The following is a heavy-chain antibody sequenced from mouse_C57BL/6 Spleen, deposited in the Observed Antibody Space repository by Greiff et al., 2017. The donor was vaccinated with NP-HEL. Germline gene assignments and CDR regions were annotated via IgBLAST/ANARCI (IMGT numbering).Heavy chain of an antibody. CDR2: ISYDGSN. Sequence: EVQRVESGPGLVKPSQSLSLTCSVTGYSITSGYYWNWIRQFPGNKLEWMGYISYDGSNNYNPSLKNRISITRDTSKNQFFLKLNSVTTEDTATYYCARGDYGFAYWGQGTLVTVSA. CDR1: GYSITSGYY. V-gene: IGHV3-6*01. D-gene: IGHD2-4*01. J-gene: IGHJ3*01. CDR3: ARGDYGFAY.